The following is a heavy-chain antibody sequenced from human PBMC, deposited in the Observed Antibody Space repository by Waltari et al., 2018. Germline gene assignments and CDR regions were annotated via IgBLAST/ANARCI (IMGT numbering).Heavy chain of an antibody. V-gene: IGHV3-30*02. D-gene: IGHD3-22*01. Sequence: QEQLVESGGGVVQPGGSLRLSCAASGLTFSCYGMYLVRQAPGKGLEWVAFIRYDGSNKYYADSVKGRFTISRDNSKNTLYLQMNSLRAEDTAVYDCAKRGYDSTGFYYYMDVWGKGTTVTVSS. CDR2: IRYDGSNK. CDR3: AKRGYDSTGFYYYMDV. J-gene: IGHJ6*03. CDR1: GLTFSCYG.